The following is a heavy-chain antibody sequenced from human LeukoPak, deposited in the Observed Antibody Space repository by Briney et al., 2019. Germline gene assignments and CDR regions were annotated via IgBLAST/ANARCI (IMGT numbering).Heavy chain of an antibody. CDR1: GYSISSGYY. CDR2: IYYSGST. D-gene: IGHD3-10*01. J-gene: IGHJ4*02. V-gene: IGHV4-61*01. Sequence: PSETLSLTCTVSGYSISSGYYWGWIRQPPGKGLEWIGYIYYSGSTNYNPSLKSRVTISVDTSKNQFSLKLSSVTAADTAVYYCARASTMVRGYFDYWGQGTLVTVSS. CDR3: ARASTMVRGYFDY.